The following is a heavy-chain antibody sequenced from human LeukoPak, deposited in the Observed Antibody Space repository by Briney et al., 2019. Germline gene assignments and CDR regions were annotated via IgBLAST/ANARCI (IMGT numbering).Heavy chain of an antibody. D-gene: IGHD3-16*02. J-gene: IGHJ3*02. V-gene: IGHV1-18*01. CDR2: ISAYNGNT. CDR3: ARESFMITFGGVIAKTRSDI. Sequence: ASVKVSCKASGYTFTSYGISWVRQAPGQGLEWMGWISAYNGNTNYAQKLQGRVTMTTDTSTSTAYMELRSLRSDDTAVYYCARESFMITFGGVIAKTRSDIWGQGTMVTVSS. CDR1: GYTFTSYG.